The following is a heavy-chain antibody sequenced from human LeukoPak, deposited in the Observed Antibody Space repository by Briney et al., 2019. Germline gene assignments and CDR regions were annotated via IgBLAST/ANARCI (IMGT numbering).Heavy chain of an antibody. CDR3: ARDLRSTVTLGDWFDP. V-gene: IGHV3-7*01. Sequence: PGGSLRLSCAASGFTLSSYWMSWVRQAPGKGLEWVANIKQDGSEKYYVDSVKGRFTISRDNAKNSLYLQMNSLRAEDTAVYYCARDLRSTVTLGDWFDPWGQGTLVTVSS. D-gene: IGHD4-17*01. J-gene: IGHJ5*02. CDR2: IKQDGSEK. CDR1: GFTLSSYW.